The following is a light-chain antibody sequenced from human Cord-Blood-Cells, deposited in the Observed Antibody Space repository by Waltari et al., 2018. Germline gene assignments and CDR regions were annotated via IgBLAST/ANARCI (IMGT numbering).Light chain of an antibody. CDR3: QQSYSTPYT. V-gene: IGKV1-39*01. CDR2: AAS. J-gene: IGKJ2*01. CDR1: QSISSY. Sequence: DFQLTQSPSSLSASVGDRVTITCRASQSISSYLNCYQQNPGKAPKLLIYAASSLQSGVPSRFSGSGSGTDFTLTISSLQPEDFATYYCQQSYSTPYTFGQGTKLEIK.